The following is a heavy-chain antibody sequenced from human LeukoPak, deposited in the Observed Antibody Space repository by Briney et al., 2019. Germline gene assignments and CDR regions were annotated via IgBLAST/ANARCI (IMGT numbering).Heavy chain of an antibody. J-gene: IGHJ4*02. CDR3: ARVVGATGSSDY. CDR1: GGSISSDY. Sequence: KPSETLSLTCTVSGGSISSDYWSWIRQPPGKGLERIGYIYYIGSTNYNPSLKSRITISVDTSKSHFSLKLSSVTAADTAVYYCARVVGATGSSDYWGQGTLVTVSS. CDR2: IYYIGST. D-gene: IGHD1-26*01. V-gene: IGHV4-59*01.